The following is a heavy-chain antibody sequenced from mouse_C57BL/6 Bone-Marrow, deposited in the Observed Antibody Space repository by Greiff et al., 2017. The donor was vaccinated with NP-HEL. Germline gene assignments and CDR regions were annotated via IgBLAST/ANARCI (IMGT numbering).Heavy chain of an antibody. CDR3: TGSYDYDGGFAY. V-gene: IGHV6-3*01. Sequence: EVMLVESGGGLVQPGGSMKLSCVASGFTFSNYWMNWVRQSPEKGLEWVAQIRLKSDNYATHYAESVKGSFTISRDDSKSSVYLQMNNLRAEDTGIYYCTGSYDYDGGFAYWGQGTLVTVSA. CDR2: IRLKSDNYAT. J-gene: IGHJ3*01. D-gene: IGHD2-4*01. CDR1: GFTFSNYW.